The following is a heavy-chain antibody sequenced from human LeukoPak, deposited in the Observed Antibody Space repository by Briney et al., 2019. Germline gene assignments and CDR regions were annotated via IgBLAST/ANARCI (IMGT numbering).Heavy chain of an antibody. V-gene: IGHV4-59*01. D-gene: IGHD5-18*01. J-gene: IGHJ4*02. CDR3: ARYTAMVRDYFDY. Sequence: PSETLSLTCTVSGGSISSYYWSWIRQPPGKGLEWIGHIYYSGSTNYNPSLKSRVTISVDTSKNQFSLKLSSVTAADTAVYYCARYTAMVRDYFDYWGQGTLVTVSS. CDR1: GGSISSYY. CDR2: IYYSGST.